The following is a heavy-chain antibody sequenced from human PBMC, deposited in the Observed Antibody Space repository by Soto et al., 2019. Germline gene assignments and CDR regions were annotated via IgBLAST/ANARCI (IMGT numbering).Heavy chain of an antibody. CDR1: GLSLSTIGEG. J-gene: IGHJ6*02. Sequence: QITLKESGPTLVKPTQTLTLTCTFSGLSLSTIGEGVGWIRQPPGKALEWLALVYWDDDKRYSPSLKSRLTITKDTSANQVVLTMTNMGPVDTATYYCVQTRCGGDCLKSYSSHSYYGLDVWGQGTAVTVSS. CDR3: VQTRCGGDCLKSYSSHSYYGLDV. D-gene: IGHD2-21*02. CDR2: VYWDDDK. V-gene: IGHV2-5*02.